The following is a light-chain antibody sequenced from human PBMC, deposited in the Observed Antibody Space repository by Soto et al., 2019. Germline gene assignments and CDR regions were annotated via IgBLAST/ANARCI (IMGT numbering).Light chain of an antibody. CDR1: QGIRRY. CDR3: QQLNSYPRT. Sequence: DIQLTQSPSFLSASVGDSVTITCRASQGIRRYLAWYQQKPGKDPKLLIYAASTLQSGVPSRFSGSGSGTEFTLTIRRLQPEDFATYYCQQLNSYPRTFGQGTKVEI. J-gene: IGKJ1*01. V-gene: IGKV1-9*01. CDR2: AAS.